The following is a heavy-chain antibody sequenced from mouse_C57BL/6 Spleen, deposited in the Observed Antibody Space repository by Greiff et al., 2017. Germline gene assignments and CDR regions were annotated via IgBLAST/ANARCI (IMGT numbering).Heavy chain of an antibody. V-gene: IGHV14-1*01. CDR1: GFNINDYN. D-gene: IGHD1-1*01. Sequence: VQLQQSGPELVKPGASVKLSCTASGFNINDYNMHWVKQSPGQSLEWIGRINPDDGGTDYAPKFQGKDTMTADKSSNTAYLELSSLTSEDTAVYYCTTVGDSSIAWFDYWGQGTPLTVSA. J-gene: IGHJ3*01. CDR2: INPDDGGT. CDR3: TTVGDSSIAWFDY.